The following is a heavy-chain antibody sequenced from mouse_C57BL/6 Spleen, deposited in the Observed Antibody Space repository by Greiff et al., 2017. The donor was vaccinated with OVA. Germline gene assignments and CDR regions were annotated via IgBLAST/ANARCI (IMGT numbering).Heavy chain of an antibody. V-gene: IGHV5-17*01. J-gene: IGHJ4*01. D-gene: IGHD1-1*01. CDR3: AGLRVNAMDY. CDR2: ISSGSSTI. Sequence: EVKLVESGGGLVKPGGSLKLSCAASGFTFSDYGMHWVRQAPEKGLEWVAYISSGSSTIYYADTVKGRFTISRDNAKNTLFLQMTSLGSEDTAMYYCAGLRVNAMDYWGQGTSVTVSS. CDR1: GFTFSDYG.